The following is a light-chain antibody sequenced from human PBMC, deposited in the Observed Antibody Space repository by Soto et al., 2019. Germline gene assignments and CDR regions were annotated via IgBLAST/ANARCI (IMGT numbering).Light chain of an antibody. CDR3: LQYFDYYRT. J-gene: IGKJ1*01. CDR2: KSS. V-gene: IGKV1-5*03. Sequence: DIQMTQSPSTLSASVGDSVTITCRASQIIYSWLAWYQQKPGNAPKPLIYKSSTVERGVPSRFSGSGSETEFTLTINSLQPDDFATYYCLQYFDYYRTFGQGTKVEIK. CDR1: QIIYSW.